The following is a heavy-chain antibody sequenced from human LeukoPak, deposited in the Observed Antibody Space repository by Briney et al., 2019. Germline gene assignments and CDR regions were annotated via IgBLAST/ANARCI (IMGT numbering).Heavy chain of an antibody. CDR2: ISSSSSYI. V-gene: IGHV3-21*01. Sequence: GGSLRLSCAASGFTFSSYSMNWVRQAPGKGLEWVSSISSSSSYIYYADSVKGRFTISRDNAKNSLYLQMNSLRAEDTAVYCCARDHMVRGVIITGYYGMDVWGQGTTVTVSS. CDR1: GFTFSSYS. CDR3: ARDHMVRGVIITGYYGMDV. J-gene: IGHJ6*02. D-gene: IGHD3-10*01.